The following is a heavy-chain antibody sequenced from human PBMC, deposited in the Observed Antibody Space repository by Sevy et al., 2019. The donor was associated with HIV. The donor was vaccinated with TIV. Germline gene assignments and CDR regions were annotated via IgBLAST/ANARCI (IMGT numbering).Heavy chain of an antibody. CDR2: IKSKTDGGTT. D-gene: IGHD2-15*01. J-gene: IGHJ3*02. CDR3: TTGPIVVVVAAVDI. Sequence: GGSLRLSCAASGFTFSNAWMNWVRQAPGKGLKWVGRIKSKTDGGTTDYAAPVKGRFTISRDDSKNMLYLQMNSLKTEDTAVYYCTTGPIVVVVAAVDIWGQGTMVTVSS. CDR1: GFTFSNAW. V-gene: IGHV3-15*07.